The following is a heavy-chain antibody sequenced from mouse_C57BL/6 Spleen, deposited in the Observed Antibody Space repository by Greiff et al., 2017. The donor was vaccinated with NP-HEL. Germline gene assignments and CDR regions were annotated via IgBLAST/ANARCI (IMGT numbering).Heavy chain of an antibody. CDR3: AGNDYFDY. V-gene: IGHV1-50*01. CDR1: GYTFTSYW. CDR2: IDPSDSYT. J-gene: IGHJ2*01. D-gene: IGHD2-1*01. Sequence: QVQLQQPGAELVKPGASVKLSCKASGYTFTSYWMQWVKQRPGQGLEWIGEIDPSDSYTNYNQKFKCKATLTVDTSSSTAYMQLSSLTSEDSAVYYCAGNDYFDYWGQGTTLTVSS.